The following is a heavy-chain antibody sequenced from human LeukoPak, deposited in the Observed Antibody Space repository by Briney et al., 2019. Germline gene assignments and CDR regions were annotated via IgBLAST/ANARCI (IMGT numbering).Heavy chain of an antibody. CDR2: IIPIFGTA. V-gene: IGHV1-69*06. J-gene: IGHJ4*02. D-gene: IGHD5-24*01. CDR1: GGTFSSYA. CDR3: ATTQEQEMATGGFDY. Sequence: GASVKVSCKASGGTFSSYAISWVRQAPGQGLEWMGGIIPIFGTANYAQKFQGRVTITADKSTSTAYMELSSLRSEDTAVYYCATTQEQEMATGGFDYWAREPWSPSPQ.